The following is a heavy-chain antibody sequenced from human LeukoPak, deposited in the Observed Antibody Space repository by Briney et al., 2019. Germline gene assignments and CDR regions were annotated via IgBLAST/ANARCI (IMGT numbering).Heavy chain of an antibody. CDR3: ARRRTTGLSGYMDV. V-gene: IGHV4-59*08. Sequence: SETLSLTCAVSGGSISTYYWSWIRQPPGKGPEWIGDIDYSGSTNYNPSLKSRVTISVGTSKNQFSLNLTSVTAADTAVYYCARRRTTGLSGYMDVWGKGTTVTVYS. CDR2: IDYSGST. J-gene: IGHJ6*03. D-gene: IGHD2-2*01. CDR1: GGSISTYY.